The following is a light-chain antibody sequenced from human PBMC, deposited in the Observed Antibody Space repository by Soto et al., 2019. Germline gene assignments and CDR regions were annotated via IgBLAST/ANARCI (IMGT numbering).Light chain of an antibody. CDR1: QTVSSTY. CDR2: DAS. CDR3: QKVGSSQIT. Sequence: EIVLTQSPGTLSLSPGERATLSCRTRQTVSSTYFAWYQQRPGQAPRLLFYDASTRATGIPDRFSCSGSQRDFTLTISRLAPDDSAIYYCQKVGSSQITIGQGTRLEIK. J-gene: IGKJ5*01. V-gene: IGKV3-20*01.